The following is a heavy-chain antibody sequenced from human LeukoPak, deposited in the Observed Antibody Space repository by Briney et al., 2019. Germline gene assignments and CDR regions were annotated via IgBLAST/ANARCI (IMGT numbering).Heavy chain of an antibody. D-gene: IGHD3-10*01. V-gene: IGHV6-1*01. J-gene: IGHJ5*01. CDR3: ARARGGFDS. CDR1: GDSVSSHTAA. CDR2: TYYRSTWST. Sequence: SQTLSLTCNISGDSVSSHTAAWNWIRQSPSRGLEWLGRTYYRSTWSTDYAVSVQIRITSNPDTSSNHSSLQLSSVPPEDTAVYYCARARGGFDSWGQGTLVTVSS.